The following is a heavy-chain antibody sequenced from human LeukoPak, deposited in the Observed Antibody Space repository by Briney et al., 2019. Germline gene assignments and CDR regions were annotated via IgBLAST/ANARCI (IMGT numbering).Heavy chain of an antibody. Sequence: SETLSLTCTVSGGSISSYYWSWIRQPPGKGLEWIGYIYTSGSTNYNPSLKSRVPLSVEKSKNQFSLKLSSVTAADTGVYYCARERWNYFDYWGQGTLVTVSS. CDR2: IYTSGST. V-gene: IGHV4-4*09. D-gene: IGHD1-1*01. CDR1: GGSISSYY. CDR3: ARERWNYFDY. J-gene: IGHJ4*02.